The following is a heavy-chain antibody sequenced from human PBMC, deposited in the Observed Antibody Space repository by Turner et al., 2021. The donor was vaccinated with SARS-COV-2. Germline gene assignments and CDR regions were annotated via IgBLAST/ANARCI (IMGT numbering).Heavy chain of an antibody. D-gene: IGHD6-13*01. J-gene: IGHJ4*02. CDR2: IKKDGSEK. CDR1: GFPFSSDW. CDR3: ARLHTSSWYLDY. Sequence: EVQLVESGGGLVHPGGSLRPSCAASGFPFSSDWMSWVRQAPGKGLEWVANIKKDGSEKYYVDYVKGRLTMSRDNAKNSLYLQMNSLRAEDTAVYYCARLHTSSWYLDYWGQGTLVTVSS. V-gene: IGHV3-7*03.